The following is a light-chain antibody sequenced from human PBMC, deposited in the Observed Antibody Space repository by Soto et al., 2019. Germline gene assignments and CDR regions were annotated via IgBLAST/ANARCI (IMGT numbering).Light chain of an antibody. CDR1: SSNIGAGYD. CDR3: QSYDSSLRGFYV. J-gene: IGLJ1*01. CDR2: GNS. V-gene: IGLV1-40*01. Sequence: QSVLTQPPSVSGAPGQRVTISCTGSSSNIGAGYDVPWYQQLPGTAPKLLIYGNSNRPSWVPDRFSGSKSGTSASLAITGLQAEDEADYYCQSYDSSLRGFYVFGTGTKLTVL.